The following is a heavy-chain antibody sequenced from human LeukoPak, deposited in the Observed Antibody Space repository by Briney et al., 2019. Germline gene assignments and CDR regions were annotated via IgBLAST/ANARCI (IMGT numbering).Heavy chain of an antibody. J-gene: IGHJ5*02. D-gene: IGHD3-22*01. Sequence: KASETLSLTCTVSGYSISSGYYWGWIRQPPGKGLEWIGSIYHSGSTNYNPSLKSRVTISVDTSKDQFSLKLSSVTAADTAVYYCARARQYYYDSSAIRRGWFDPWGQGTLVTVSS. CDR1: GYSISSGYY. V-gene: IGHV4-38-2*02. CDR2: IYHSGST. CDR3: ARARQYYYDSSAIRRGWFDP.